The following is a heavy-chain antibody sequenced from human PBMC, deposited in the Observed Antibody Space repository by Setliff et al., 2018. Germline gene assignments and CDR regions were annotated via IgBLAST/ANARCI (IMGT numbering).Heavy chain of an antibody. Sequence: ASVKVSCKTSGFSFSTFGFSWVRQAPGQGLEWMGWISPYSGESNYAQKFQDRLTETADTSTKPTYMELRSLTSDDTAVYFCTRSRAPRVVLAADFDLWGQGTLVTVSS. CDR1: GFSFSTFG. J-gene: IGHJ4*02. D-gene: IGHD3-16*01. CDR3: TRSRAPRVVLAADFDL. V-gene: IGHV1-18*01. CDR2: ISPYSGES.